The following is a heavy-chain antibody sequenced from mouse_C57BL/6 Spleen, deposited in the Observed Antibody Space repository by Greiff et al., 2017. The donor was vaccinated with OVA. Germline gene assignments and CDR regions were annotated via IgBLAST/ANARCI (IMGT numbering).Heavy chain of an antibody. D-gene: IGHD1-1*01. Sequence: EVQLQQSGPELVKPGASVKISCKASGYTFTDYYMNWVKQSHGKSLEWIGDINPNNGGTSYNQKFKGKATLTVDKSSSTAYMELRSLTSEDSAVYYCAREDTTVVARDWFAYWGQGTLVTVSA. V-gene: IGHV1-26*01. CDR1: GYTFTDYY. J-gene: IGHJ3*01. CDR3: AREDTTVVARDWFAY. CDR2: INPNNGGT.